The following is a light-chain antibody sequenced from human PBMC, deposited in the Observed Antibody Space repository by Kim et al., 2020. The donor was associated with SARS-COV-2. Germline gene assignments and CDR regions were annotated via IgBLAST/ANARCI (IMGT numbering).Light chain of an antibody. CDR3: QQCYSTPSYS. CDR1: QYICLY. V-gene: IGKV1-39*01. CDR2: AAS. J-gene: IGKJ2*03. Sequence: ASLRDRVTITFRASQYICLYLNWYQHRPGKAPKLLIYAASRLQSGDPSRFSGSGSGTDFTLTISSLQPYDFATYYCQQCYSTPSYSFGPGTNLDI.